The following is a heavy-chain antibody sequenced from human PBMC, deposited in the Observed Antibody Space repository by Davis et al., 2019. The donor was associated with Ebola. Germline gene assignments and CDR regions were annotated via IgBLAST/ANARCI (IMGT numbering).Heavy chain of an antibody. D-gene: IGHD1/OR15-1a*01. J-gene: IGHJ6*03. Sequence: AASVKVSCKASGGTFGSYGISWVRRAPGQGLEWMGGIVPIFATTNYAQKFQDRVTITADESKSTAYMEMSGLRSEDTATYYCARNSDHYFYYMDVWGEGTTVTVSS. V-gene: IGHV1-69*13. CDR3: ARNSDHYFYYMDV. CDR2: IVPIFATT. CDR1: GGTFGSYG.